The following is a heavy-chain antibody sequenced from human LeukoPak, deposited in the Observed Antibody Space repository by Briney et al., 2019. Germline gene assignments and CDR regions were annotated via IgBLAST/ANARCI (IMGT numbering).Heavy chain of an antibody. Sequence: GGSLRLSCAASGFTFSSYAMSWVRQAPGRGLEWVSVISGNGVSILHADSVKGRFTISRDNSKNTLYLKMNSLRAEDTAVYYCAKGQFSFDSSGYFRWGQGTLVTVSS. V-gene: IGHV3-23*01. CDR3: AKGQFSFDSSGYFR. J-gene: IGHJ4*02. D-gene: IGHD3-22*01. CDR2: ISGNGVSI. CDR1: GFTFSSYA.